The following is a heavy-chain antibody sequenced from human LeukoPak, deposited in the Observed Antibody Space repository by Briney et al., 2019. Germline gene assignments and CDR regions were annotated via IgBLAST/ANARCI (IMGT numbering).Heavy chain of an antibody. CDR3: ARASYYDSSGSQPTELDY. V-gene: IGHV4-59*01. J-gene: IGHJ4*02. CDR2: IYYSGST. Sequence: SETLSLTCTVSGGSISSYYWSWIRPPPGKGLEWIGYIYYSGSTNYNPSLKSRVTISVDTSKNQFSLKLSAVTAADTAVYYCARASYYDSSGSQPTELDYWGQGTLVTVSS. CDR1: GGSISSYY. D-gene: IGHD3-22*01.